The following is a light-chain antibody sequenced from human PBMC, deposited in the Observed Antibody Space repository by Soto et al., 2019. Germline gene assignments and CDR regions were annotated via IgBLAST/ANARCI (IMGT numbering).Light chain of an antibody. CDR1: QSVSSSS. CDR3: LQFDISTLYT. CDR2: GAS. V-gene: IGKV3-20*01. Sequence: EIVLTQSPGTLSLSPGEIATLSCRASQSVSSSSLTWYQQKPGQAPRLLIYGASTRATGIPDRFSGSGSGTDFSLTISRLEPEDFAVYCCLQFDISTLYTFGQGTKVDIK. J-gene: IGKJ2*01.